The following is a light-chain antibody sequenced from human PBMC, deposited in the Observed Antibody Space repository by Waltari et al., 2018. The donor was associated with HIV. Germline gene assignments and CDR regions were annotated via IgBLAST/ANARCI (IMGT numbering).Light chain of an antibody. CDR2: MLS. CDR3: SSYSTITSLFV. V-gene: IGLV2-14*01. Sequence: QSALAQPASVSGSPGQSITISCAGAVVDSGPEIYVSWYQQHPGRAPRLIIYMLSMRPSVVSVRFSGSSSGMSATLTISGLQSDDEAHYYCSSYSTITSLFVFGTGTRVTVL. CDR1: VVDSGPEIY. J-gene: IGLJ1*01.